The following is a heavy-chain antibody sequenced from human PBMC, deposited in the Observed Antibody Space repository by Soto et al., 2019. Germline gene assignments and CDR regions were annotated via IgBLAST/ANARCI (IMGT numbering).Heavy chain of an antibody. CDR3: SRQGGTLTTKKQFDI. J-gene: IGHJ5*02. CDR2: IYPGDSDA. D-gene: IGHD4-4*01. V-gene: IGHV5-51*01. Sequence: DSLKISCKGSGYDFARYWIGLGRQMPGKGLEYMAIIYPGDSDAKYSPSFQGHVSISADKSANSTSLQWRSLRASDSAMYFCSRQGGTLTTKKQFDIWGQGTMVTLSS. CDR1: GYDFARYW.